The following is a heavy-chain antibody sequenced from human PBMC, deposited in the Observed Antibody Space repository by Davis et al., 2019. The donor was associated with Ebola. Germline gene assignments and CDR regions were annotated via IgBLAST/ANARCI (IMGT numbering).Heavy chain of an antibody. CDR1: GFSLSTNGVG. J-gene: IGHJ4*02. CDR3: AHRQDLRSTWDSGVFDY. Sequence: SGPTLVKPTQTLTLTCTFSGFSLSTNGVGVGWIRQPPGKAPEWLAFIYWDDDRRYSPSLKSRLAITKDTPNNQVVLIMTNTDPVDTATYFCAHRQDLRSTWDSGVFDYWGQGIIVTVSS. CDR2: IYWDDDR. D-gene: IGHD2/OR15-2a*01. V-gene: IGHV2-5*02.